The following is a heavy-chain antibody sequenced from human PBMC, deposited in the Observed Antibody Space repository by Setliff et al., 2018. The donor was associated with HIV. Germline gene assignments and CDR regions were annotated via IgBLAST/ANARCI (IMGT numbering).Heavy chain of an antibody. J-gene: IGHJ4*01. Sequence: SETLSLTCTVSGGSITSGNYFWTWIRQPAGKGLEWIGHIYTDGSTNYNPSFRSRVTISVDSSKNQFSLKLSSVTAADTAAYYCARDARWLQFPYFDYWGQGTLVTVSS. V-gene: IGHV4-61*09. CDR1: GGSITSGNYF. D-gene: IGHD5-12*01. CDR2: IYTDGST. CDR3: ARDARWLQFPYFDY.